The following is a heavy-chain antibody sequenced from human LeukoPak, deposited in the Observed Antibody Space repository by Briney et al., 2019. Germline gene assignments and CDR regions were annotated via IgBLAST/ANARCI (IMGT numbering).Heavy chain of an antibody. V-gene: IGHV4-4*02. CDR2: IYHSGST. Sequence: SETLSLTCAVSGGSISSSNWWSWVRQPPGKGLEWIGEIYHSGSTNYNPSLKSRVTISVDMSKSQLSLKLNSVTAADTAVYYCARPTLHGGYVSPFDYWGRGTLVTVSS. D-gene: IGHD5-12*01. CDR1: GGSISSSNW. J-gene: IGHJ4*02. CDR3: ARPTLHGGYVSPFDY.